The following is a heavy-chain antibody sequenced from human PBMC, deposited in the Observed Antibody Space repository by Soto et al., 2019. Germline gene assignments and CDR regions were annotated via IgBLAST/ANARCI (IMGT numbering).Heavy chain of an antibody. CDR3: VLGGLYYFVH. D-gene: IGHD3-16*01. CDR1: GFTFTNNA. J-gene: IGHJ4*02. CDR2: ISGSGGDT. V-gene: IGHV3-23*04. Sequence: EVQLVESGGGLVQPGGSLRLSCAASGFTFTNNAMSWVRQAPGKGLEWVSAISGSGGDTYYADSVKGRFAISRDNSKNTLYLQMNSLRAEDTAVYHCVLGGLYYFVHWGQGALVTVSS.